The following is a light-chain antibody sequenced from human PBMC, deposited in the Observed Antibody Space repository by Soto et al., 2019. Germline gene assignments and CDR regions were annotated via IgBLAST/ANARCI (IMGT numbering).Light chain of an antibody. J-gene: IGLJ2*01. V-gene: IGLV1-51*01. CDR1: SSNIGNNY. Sequence: QSVLTQPPSVSVAPGQMVTISCSGSSSNIGNNYVSWYQQLPGTAPKLLIYDNNKRPSGIPDRFSGSKSGTSATLGITGLQTGDEADYYCEAWDSSLYVVIFGGGTKLTVL. CDR3: EAWDSSLYVVI. CDR2: DNN.